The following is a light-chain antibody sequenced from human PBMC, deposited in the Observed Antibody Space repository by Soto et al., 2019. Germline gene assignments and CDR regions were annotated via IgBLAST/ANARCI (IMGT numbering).Light chain of an antibody. CDR3: SSYTTSGTWV. CDR2: EVT. V-gene: IGLV2-14*01. Sequence: QSALTQPASVSGSPGQSITISCTGTSSDIGGYKYVYWYQKYPGKAPKLMIFEVTNRPSGVSYRFSGSKSGNTASVTISGLQPEDEADYYCSSYTTSGTWVFGGGTKLTVL. CDR1: SSDIGGYKY. J-gene: IGLJ3*02.